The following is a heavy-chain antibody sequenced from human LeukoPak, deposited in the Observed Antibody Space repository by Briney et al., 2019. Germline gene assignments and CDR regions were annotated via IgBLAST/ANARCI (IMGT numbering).Heavy chain of an antibody. Sequence: PSDTLSLTCNFSGGSINSNYYYCGWIRTPPGKGLEWMGSIYYSGSTYYNPSLKSRVTISVDTSKDQFSLKVSSVTAADTAVYYCARRYCANGVCYRSAFDIWGQGTMVTVSS. D-gene: IGHD2-8*01. CDR1: GGSINSNYYY. V-gene: IGHV4-39*07. CDR2: IYYSGST. CDR3: ARRYCANGVCYRSAFDI. J-gene: IGHJ3*02.